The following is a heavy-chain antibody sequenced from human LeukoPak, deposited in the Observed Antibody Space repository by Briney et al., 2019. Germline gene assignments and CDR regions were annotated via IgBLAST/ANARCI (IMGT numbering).Heavy chain of an antibody. CDR1: GFTFDDYG. CDR2: INWNGGST. V-gene: IGHV3-20*04. CDR3: ARDFLPLVDDAFDI. J-gene: IGHJ3*02. Sequence: GGSLRRSCAASGFTFDDYGMSWVRQAPGKGLEWVSGINWNGGSTGYADSVKGRFTISRDNAKNSLYLQMNSLRAEDTALYYCARDFLPLVDDAFDIWGQGTMVTVSS. D-gene: IGHD2-15*01.